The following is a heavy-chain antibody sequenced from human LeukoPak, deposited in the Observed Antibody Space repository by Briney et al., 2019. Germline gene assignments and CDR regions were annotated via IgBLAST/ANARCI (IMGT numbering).Heavy chain of an antibody. D-gene: IGHD6-13*01. Sequence: RASETLSLTCTVSGGSISSYYWSWIRQPPGKGLEWIGYIYYSGSTNYNPSLKSRVTISVDTSKNQFSLKLSSVTAADTAVYYCARAYSSSYYFDYWGQGTLVTVSS. CDR1: GGSISSYY. CDR2: IYYSGST. J-gene: IGHJ4*02. V-gene: IGHV4-59*01. CDR3: ARAYSSSYYFDY.